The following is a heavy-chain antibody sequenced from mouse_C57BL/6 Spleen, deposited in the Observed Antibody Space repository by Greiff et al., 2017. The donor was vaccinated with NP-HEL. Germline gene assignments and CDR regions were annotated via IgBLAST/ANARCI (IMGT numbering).Heavy chain of an antibody. V-gene: IGHV5-4*03. CDR3: ARGGTTDQAWFAY. J-gene: IGHJ3*01. CDR2: ISDGGSYT. Sequence: EVKVVESGGGLVKPGGSLKLSCAASGFTFSSYAMSWVRQTPEKRLEWVATISDGGSYTYYPDNVKGRFTISRANAKNNLYLQMSHLKSEDTAMYYCARGGTTDQAWFAYWGQGTLVTVSA. CDR1: GFTFSSYA. D-gene: IGHD1-1*01.